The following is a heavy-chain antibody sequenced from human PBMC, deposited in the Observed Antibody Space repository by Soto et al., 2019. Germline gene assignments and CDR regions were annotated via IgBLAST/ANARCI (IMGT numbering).Heavy chain of an antibody. CDR2: IYYTGST. D-gene: IGHD6-6*01. Sequence: PSETLSLTCSISGGSISSYYWTWIRQPPGKGLEWIGNIYYTGSTNYSPSLKSRVTISIDTSKIQFSLQLTSVSAADTAMYYCTTRPSSVGWFDPWGQGTLVTVSS. CDR3: TTRPSSVGWFDP. CDR1: GGSISSYY. J-gene: IGHJ5*02. V-gene: IGHV4-59*01.